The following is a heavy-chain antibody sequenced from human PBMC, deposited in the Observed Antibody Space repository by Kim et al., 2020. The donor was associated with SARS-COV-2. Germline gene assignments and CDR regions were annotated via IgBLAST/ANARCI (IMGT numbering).Heavy chain of an antibody. D-gene: IGHD3-10*01. J-gene: IGHJ6*03. CDR2: ISYDGSNK. V-gene: IGHV3-30*18. CDR3: AKDRVTMVQGHMDV. Sequence: GGSLRLSCAASGFTFSSYGMHWVRQAPGKGLEWVAVISYDGSNKYYADSVKGRFTISRDNSKNTLYLQMNSLRAEDTAVYYCAKDRVTMVQGHMDVWGKGTTVTVSS. CDR1: GFTFSSYG.